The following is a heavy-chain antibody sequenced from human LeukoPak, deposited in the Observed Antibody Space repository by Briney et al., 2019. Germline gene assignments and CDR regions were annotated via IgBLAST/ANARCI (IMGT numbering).Heavy chain of an antibody. Sequence: SQTLSLTCTVSGGSISSSDYYWSWIRQPPGKGLEWIGYIDYSGSTYYNPSLKSRVTISLDTSKNQFSLRLTSVTAADTAVYYCARDRWDTSVYYSTFDYWGRGTLVTVSS. CDR1: GGSISSSDYY. V-gene: IGHV4-30-4*08. J-gene: IGHJ4*02. D-gene: IGHD3-22*01. CDR2: IDYSGST. CDR3: ARDRWDTSVYYSTFDY.